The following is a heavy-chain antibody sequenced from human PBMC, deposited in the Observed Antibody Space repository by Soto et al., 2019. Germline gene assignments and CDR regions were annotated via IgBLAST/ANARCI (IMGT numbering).Heavy chain of an antibody. D-gene: IGHD3-3*01. J-gene: IGHJ5*02. CDR2: INPNSGAT. V-gene: IGHV1-2*02. Sequence: QVQLVQSGAEVKKPGASVKVPCKASGYTFTGYFIHWVRQAPGQGLEWMGYINPNSGATKYAKKFQGRVTLTRDTSINTAYMEMTMLRSDDTAVYYCARGGGTILAPLPWGQGTLVTVSS. CDR3: ARGGGTILAPLP. CDR1: GYTFTGYF.